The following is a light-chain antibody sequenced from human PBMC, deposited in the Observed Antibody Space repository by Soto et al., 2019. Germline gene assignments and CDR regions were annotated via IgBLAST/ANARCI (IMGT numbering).Light chain of an antibody. J-gene: IGKJ1*01. Sequence: DIKLAQSLSSVSVSRLEGDTIXFRASQGISSWLAWYQQKPGKAPKLLIYAASSLQSGVPSRFSGSGSDTEFTLTISSLQPDDFATYYCQQYNRYFKSFGQGTKV. CDR2: AAS. V-gene: IGKV1D-16*01. CDR1: QGISSW. CDR3: QQYNRYFKS.